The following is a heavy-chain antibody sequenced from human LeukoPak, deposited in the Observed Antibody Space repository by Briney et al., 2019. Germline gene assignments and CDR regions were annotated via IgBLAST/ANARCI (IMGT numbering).Heavy chain of an antibody. CDR2: IYYSGST. V-gene: IGHV4-31*03. J-gene: IGHJ3*02. D-gene: IGHD2-21*01. CDR3: AFEGGEAEAFDI. CDR1: GGSISSGGYY. Sequence: SQTLSLTCTVSGGSISSGGYYWSWIRQHPGKGLEWIGYIYYSGSTYYNPSLKSRVTISVDTSKNQFSLKLSSVTAADTAVYYCAFEGGEAEAFDIWGQGTMVTVSS.